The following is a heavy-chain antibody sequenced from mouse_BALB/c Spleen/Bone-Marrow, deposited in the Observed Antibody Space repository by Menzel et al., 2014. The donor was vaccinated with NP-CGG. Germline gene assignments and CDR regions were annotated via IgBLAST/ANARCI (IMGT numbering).Heavy chain of an antibody. Sequence: DLVKPGASVKLSCKASGYTSTSYWINWIKQRPGQGLEWIGRIAPGSGSTYYNEMFKGKATLTVDTSSSTAYIQLSSLSSEDSAVYFCARGDDYDPFAYWGQGTLVTVSA. CDR1: GYTSTSYW. CDR2: IAPGSGST. CDR3: ARGDDYDPFAY. D-gene: IGHD2-4*01. J-gene: IGHJ3*01. V-gene: IGHV1S41*01.